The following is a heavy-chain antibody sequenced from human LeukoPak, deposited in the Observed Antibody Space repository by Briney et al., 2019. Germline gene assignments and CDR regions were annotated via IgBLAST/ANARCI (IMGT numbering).Heavy chain of an antibody. Sequence: GGSLRLSCAASGFTFDDYTMHWVRQAPGKGLEWVSLISWDGGSTYYADSVKGRFTISRDNSKNSLYLQMNSQRTEDTALYYCAKDIRTGFLEWLLGDAFDIWGQGTMVTVSS. CDR1: GFTFDDYT. V-gene: IGHV3-43*01. CDR3: AKDIRTGFLEWLLGDAFDI. J-gene: IGHJ3*02. D-gene: IGHD3-3*01. CDR2: ISWDGGST.